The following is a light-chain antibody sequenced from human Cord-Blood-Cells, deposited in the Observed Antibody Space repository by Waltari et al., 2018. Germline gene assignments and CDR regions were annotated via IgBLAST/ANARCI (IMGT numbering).Light chain of an antibody. J-gene: IGLJ3*02. V-gene: IGLV2-14*01. Sequence: QSALTPPASVSGSPGQSITIPCTGTSSDVGGYKYVSWYQQHPGKAPKLMIYDVSNRPSGVSNRFSGSKAGNTASLTISGLQAEDEADYYCSSYTSSSTWVFGGGTKLTVL. CDR1: SSDVGGYKY. CDR2: DVS. CDR3: SSYTSSSTWV.